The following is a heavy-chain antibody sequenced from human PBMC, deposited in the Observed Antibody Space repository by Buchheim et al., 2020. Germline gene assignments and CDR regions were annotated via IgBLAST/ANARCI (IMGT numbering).Heavy chain of an antibody. D-gene: IGHD3-22*01. V-gene: IGHV4-59*08. CDR2: IYYSGST. J-gene: IGHJ4*02. CDR1: GGSISSYY. CDR3: ARYYYDSSGYYSGYFDY. Sequence: QVQLQESGPGLVKPSETLSLTCTVSGGSISSYYWSWIRQPPGKGLEWIGYIYYSGSTNYNPSLKSRVTIPVDTSKNQFSLKLSSVTAADTAVYYCARYYYDSSGYYSGYFDYWGQGTL.